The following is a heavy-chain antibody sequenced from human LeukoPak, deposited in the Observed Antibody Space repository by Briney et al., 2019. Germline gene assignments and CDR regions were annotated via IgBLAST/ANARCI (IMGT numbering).Heavy chain of an antibody. CDR2: INWNGGST. J-gene: IGHJ4*02. Sequence: GGSLRLSCAASGFTFDDYGMSWVRQAPGKGLEWVSGINWNGGSTGYADSVKGRFTISRDNAKNSLYLQMNSLRAEDTAVYYCARGHCSSTSCYPIFDYWGQGTLVTVSS. V-gene: IGHV3-20*04. D-gene: IGHD2-2*01. CDR1: GFTFDDYG. CDR3: ARGHCSSTSCYPIFDY.